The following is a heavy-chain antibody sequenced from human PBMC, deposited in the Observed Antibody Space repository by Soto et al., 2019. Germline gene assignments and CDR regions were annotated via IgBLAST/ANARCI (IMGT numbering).Heavy chain of an antibody. CDR3: ARDRGGGYDNFDY. CDR2: IWYDGSKK. Sequence: GGSLRLSCAASGFTFSSYGMHWVRQAPGKGLEWVAVIWYDGSKKYYADSVKGRFTISRDNSKNTLYLQMNSLRAEDTAVYYCARDRGGGYDNFDYWGQGTLVTVSS. J-gene: IGHJ4*02. CDR1: GFTFSSYG. D-gene: IGHD5-12*01. V-gene: IGHV3-33*01.